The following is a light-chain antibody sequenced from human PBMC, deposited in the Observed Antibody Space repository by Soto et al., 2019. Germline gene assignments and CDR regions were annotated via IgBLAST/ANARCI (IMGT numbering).Light chain of an antibody. J-gene: IGLJ3*02. CDR2: ANT. CDR1: SSNIGAGYD. V-gene: IGLV1-40*01. CDR3: QSSDSSLSGWV. Sequence: QSVLTQPPSVSGAPGQMVTISCTGSSSNIGAGYDVHWYQQLPGTAPQLLIYANTNRPSGVPDRFSGSKSGTSASLAITGLQAEDEADYYCQSSDSSLSGWVFGGGTKVTVL.